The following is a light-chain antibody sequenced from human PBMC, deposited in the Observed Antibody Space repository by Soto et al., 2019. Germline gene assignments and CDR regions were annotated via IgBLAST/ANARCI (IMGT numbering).Light chain of an antibody. V-gene: IGKV1-5*01. J-gene: IGKJ4*01. CDR3: QQYNSYPLT. CDR1: QTVERW. CDR2: DVS. Sequence: DIQMTQSPSPLSASVGDRVIITCRASQTVERWMAWYQQKPGKAPKLLISDVSTLERGVPSRFSGSGSGTEFTLTISSLQPDDFATYYCQQYNSYPLTFGGGTKVDI.